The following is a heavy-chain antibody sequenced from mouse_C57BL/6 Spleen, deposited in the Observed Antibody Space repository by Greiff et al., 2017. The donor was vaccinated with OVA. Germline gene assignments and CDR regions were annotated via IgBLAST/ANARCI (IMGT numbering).Heavy chain of an antibody. CDR3: AKDYYGSKYYFDY. CDR1: GYAFSSSW. D-gene: IGHD1-1*01. V-gene: IGHV1-82*01. CDR2: IYPGDGDT. Sequence: QVQLQQSGPELVKPGASVKISCKASGYAFSSSWLNWVKQRPGKGLEWIGRIYPGDGDTNYNGKFKGKATLTADKSSSTAYMQLSSLTSEDSAVYFCAKDYYGSKYYFDYWGKGTTLTVSS. J-gene: IGHJ2*01.